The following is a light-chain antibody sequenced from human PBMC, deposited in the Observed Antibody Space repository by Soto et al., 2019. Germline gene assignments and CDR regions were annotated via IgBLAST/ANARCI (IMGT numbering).Light chain of an antibody. CDR3: QSYDSSLSGWV. Sequence: QSALTQPPSVSGAPGQRVTSSCTGSSSNIGAGYDVHWYQQLPGTAPKLIIYGNSNRPSGVPDRFSGSKSGTSASLAITGLQAEDEADYYCQSYDSSLSGWVFGGGTKLTVL. CDR2: GNS. CDR1: SSNIGAGYD. J-gene: IGLJ3*02. V-gene: IGLV1-40*01.